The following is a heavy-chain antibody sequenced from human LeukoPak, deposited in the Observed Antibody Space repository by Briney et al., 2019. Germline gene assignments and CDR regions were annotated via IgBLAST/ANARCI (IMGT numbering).Heavy chain of an antibody. CDR3: ARAYIAAAGNNWFDP. J-gene: IGHJ5*02. CDR2: IYYSGST. V-gene: IGHV4-39*01. D-gene: IGHD6-13*01. Sequence: SETLSLTCAVSGGSISSNSYYWGWIRQPPGKGLEWIGSIYYSGSTYYNPSLKSRVTISVDTSKNQFSLKLSSVTAADTAVYYCARAYIAAAGNNWFDPWGQGTLVTVSS. CDR1: GGSISSNSYY.